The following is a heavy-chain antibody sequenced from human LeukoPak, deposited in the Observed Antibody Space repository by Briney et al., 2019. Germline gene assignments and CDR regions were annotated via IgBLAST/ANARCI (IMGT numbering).Heavy chain of an antibody. Sequence: GGSLRLSCAASGFTFSGSAMHWVRQASGKGLEWVGRIRSKANSYATAYAASVKGRFTISRDDSKNTAYLQMNSLKTEDTAVYYCTSVGFGSGYPFDYWGQGTLVTVSS. J-gene: IGHJ4*02. D-gene: IGHD3-22*01. V-gene: IGHV3-73*01. CDR3: TSVGFGSGYPFDY. CDR2: IRSKANSYAT. CDR1: GFTFSGSA.